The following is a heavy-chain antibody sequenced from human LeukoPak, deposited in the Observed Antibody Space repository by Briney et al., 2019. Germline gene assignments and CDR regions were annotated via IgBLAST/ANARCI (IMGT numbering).Heavy chain of an antibody. Sequence: SETLSLTCDVSGYSIRRGSYWGWIRQPPGKGLEWIGCMFHSGDTYHNPSPKSRVTISADTSKNQFSLKLTSVTAADTAVYYCAKVGAYGDYARHDYWGQGTLVTVSS. V-gene: IGHV4-38-2*01. CDR3: AKVGAYGDYARHDY. D-gene: IGHD4-17*01. CDR2: MFHSGDT. CDR1: GYSIRRGSY. J-gene: IGHJ4*02.